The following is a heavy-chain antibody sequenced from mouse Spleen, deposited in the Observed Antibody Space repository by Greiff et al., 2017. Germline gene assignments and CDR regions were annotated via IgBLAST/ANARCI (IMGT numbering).Heavy chain of an antibody. CDR3: TRSVVATGGYYFDY. J-gene: IGHJ2*01. CDR1: GYTFTDYE. CDR2: IDPETGGT. D-gene: IGHD1-1*01. Sequence: QVQLQQSGAELVRPGASVTLSCKASGYTFTDYEMHWVKQTPVHGLEWIGAIDPETGGTAYNQKFKGKAILTADKSSSTAYMELRSLTSEDSAVYYCTRSVVATGGYYFDYWGQGTTLTVSS. V-gene: IGHV1-15*01.